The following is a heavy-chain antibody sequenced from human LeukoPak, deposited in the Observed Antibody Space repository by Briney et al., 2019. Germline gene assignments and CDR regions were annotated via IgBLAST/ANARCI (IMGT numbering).Heavy chain of an antibody. D-gene: IGHD3-22*01. V-gene: IGHV3-74*01. CDR2: IKFDEFTT. J-gene: IGHJ4*02. CDR1: GFAFSSHW. Sequence: GGSLRLSCSASGFAFSSHWMHWVRQAPGKGLVWVSRIKFDEFTTNYADSVKGRFTVSRDNARDTVYLQVNSLRAEDTAVYYCARVVTMIVVALGYWGQGTLVTVSS. CDR3: ARVVTMIVVALGY.